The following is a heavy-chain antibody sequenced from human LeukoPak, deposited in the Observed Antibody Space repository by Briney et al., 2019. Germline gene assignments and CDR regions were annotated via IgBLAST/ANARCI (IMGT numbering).Heavy chain of an antibody. V-gene: IGHV1-2*06. D-gene: IGHD5-18*01. CDR1: GYTFTGYY. Sequence: ASVKVSCKASGYTFTGYYMHWVRQAPGQGLEWMGRINPNSGGTNYAQKFQGRVTMTRDTSISTAYMELSRLRSDDTAVYYCARDQTIYSYAGYWGQGTLVTVSS. J-gene: IGHJ4*02. CDR2: INPNSGGT. CDR3: ARDQTIYSYAGY.